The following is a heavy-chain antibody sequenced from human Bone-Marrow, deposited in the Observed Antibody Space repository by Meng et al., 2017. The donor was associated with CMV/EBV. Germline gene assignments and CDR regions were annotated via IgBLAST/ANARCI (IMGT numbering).Heavy chain of an antibody. Sequence: TCNVSGGSVSSGSYYWSWIRQPPGKGLEWIGYIYYSGSTNYNPSLKSRVTISVDTSKNQFSLKLSSVTAADTAVYYCARGLTDYFDYWGQGTLVTVSS. CDR3: ARGLTDYFDY. J-gene: IGHJ4*02. CDR2: IYYSGST. V-gene: IGHV4-61*01. CDR1: GGSVSSGSYY. D-gene: IGHD2-21*02.